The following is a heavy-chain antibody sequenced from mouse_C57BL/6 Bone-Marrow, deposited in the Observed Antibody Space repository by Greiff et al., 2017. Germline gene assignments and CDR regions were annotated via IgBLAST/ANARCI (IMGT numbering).Heavy chain of an antibody. J-gene: IGHJ1*03. CDR1: GYTFTSYW. CDR3: ATIYYDYDCWYFDV. CDR2: IYPGSGST. D-gene: IGHD2-4*01. Sequence: QVQLQQPGAELVKPGASVKMSCKASGYTFTSYWITWVKQRPGQGLEWIGDIYPGSGSTNYNEKFKSKATLTVDTSSSTAYMQLSSLTSEDSAVYYCATIYYDYDCWYFDVWGTGTTVTVSS. V-gene: IGHV1-55*01.